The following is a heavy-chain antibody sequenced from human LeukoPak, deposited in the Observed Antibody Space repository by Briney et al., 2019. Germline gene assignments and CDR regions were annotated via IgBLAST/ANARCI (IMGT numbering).Heavy chain of an antibody. V-gene: IGHV1-2*06. Sequence: ASVKVSCKASGYTFSEHYMHWVRQAPGQGLEWMGRINPNSGGTKYAQKFQGRVTMTSDTSASTVYMELSSLRSDDTAVYYCARENEVITMIVVATFDSWGQGTLVTVSS. CDR3: ARENEVITMIVVATFDS. D-gene: IGHD3-22*01. CDR1: GYTFSEHY. CDR2: INPNSGGT. J-gene: IGHJ4*02.